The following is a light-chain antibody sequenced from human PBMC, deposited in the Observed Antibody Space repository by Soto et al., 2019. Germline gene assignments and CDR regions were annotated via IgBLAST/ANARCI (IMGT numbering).Light chain of an antibody. Sequence: QSALTQPPSASGSPGQSVAISCTGTSSDVGGYNYVSWYQQHPGKAPKLMIYEVNKRPSGVPDRFSGSKSGNTASLTVSGLQAEYEADYYCSSSAGSSNVFGPGTKLTVL. V-gene: IGLV2-8*01. CDR3: SSSAGSSNV. J-gene: IGLJ1*01. CDR2: EVN. CDR1: SSDVGGYNY.